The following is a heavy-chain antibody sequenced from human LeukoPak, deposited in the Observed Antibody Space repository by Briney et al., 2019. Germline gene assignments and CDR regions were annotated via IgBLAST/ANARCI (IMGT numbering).Heavy chain of an antibody. D-gene: IGHD3-3*01. V-gene: IGHV4-39*01. J-gene: IGHJ6*02. CDR3: AGYYSSIYGMDV. Sequence: PSETLSLTCTVFGGSMSSSTYYWGWIRQPPGKGLEWIGNSYYSGSTYYTPSLKSRVTISVDTSKKQFSLKLRSVTAADTAVYFCAGYYSSIYGMDVWGQGTSVTVSS. CDR1: GGSMSSSTYY. CDR2: SYYSGST.